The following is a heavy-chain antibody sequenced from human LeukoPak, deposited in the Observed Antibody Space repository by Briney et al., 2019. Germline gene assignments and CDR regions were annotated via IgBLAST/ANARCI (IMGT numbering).Heavy chain of an antibody. CDR2: ISHIGRT. D-gene: IGHD4-17*01. CDR1: GDSFSSHY. V-gene: IGHV4-59*11. Sequence: ASETLSLTCAVSGDSFSSHYWTWIRQSPGTGLEWIGYISHIGRTNYNPSPKSRITISIDTSKNQFSLKLRSVTAPGTAVYYCARDLVTVTKGFDIWGQGTMVSVSS. J-gene: IGHJ3*02. CDR3: ARDLVTVTKGFDI.